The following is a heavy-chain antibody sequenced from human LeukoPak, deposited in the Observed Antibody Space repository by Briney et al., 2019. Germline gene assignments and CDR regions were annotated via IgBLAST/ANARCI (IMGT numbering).Heavy chain of an antibody. CDR3: AKDPRDSLDSSGLLY. CDR1: GFTFSSYG. Sequence: GGSLRLSCAASGFTFSSYGMHWVRQAPGKGLEWVAFIRYDGSNKYYADSVKGRFTISRDNSKNTLYLQMNSLRAEDTAVYYCAKDPRDSLDSSGLLYWGQGTLVTVSS. J-gene: IGHJ4*02. D-gene: IGHD3-22*01. CDR2: IRYDGSNK. V-gene: IGHV3-30*02.